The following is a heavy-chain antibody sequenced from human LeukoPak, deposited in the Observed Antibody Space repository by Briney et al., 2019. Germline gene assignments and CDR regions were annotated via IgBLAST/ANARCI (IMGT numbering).Heavy chain of an antibody. CDR3: SLIQGWGSGSYYRDF. J-gene: IGHJ4*02. V-gene: IGHV3-15*01. Sequence: GGSLRLSCAASGFSISNDWMSWVRQAPGKGLEWVARVKSRSAGETTDYSAPVKGRFTISRDDSKNTLYLQMNSLKTEDTAVYYCSLIQGWGSGSYYRDFWGQGTLVTVSS. CDR1: GFSISNDW. CDR2: VKSRSAGETT. D-gene: IGHD3-10*01.